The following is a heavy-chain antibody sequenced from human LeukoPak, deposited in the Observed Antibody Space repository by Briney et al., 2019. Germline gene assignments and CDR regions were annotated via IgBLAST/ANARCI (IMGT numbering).Heavy chain of an antibody. V-gene: IGHV3-23*01. Sequence: GGSLRLSCAASGFTFTSYVMSWVRQAPGKGLEWVSSISGSGGTKNYADSVKGRFTISRDNSENTLYLQMNSLRAEDTAVYYCANRYPGVGRHFDYWGQGTLVTVSS. CDR2: ISGSGGTK. D-gene: IGHD3-9*01. CDR1: GFTFTSYV. J-gene: IGHJ4*02. CDR3: ANRYPGVGRHFDY.